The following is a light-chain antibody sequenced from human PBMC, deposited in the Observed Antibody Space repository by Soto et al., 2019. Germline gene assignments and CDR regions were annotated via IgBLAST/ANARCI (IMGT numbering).Light chain of an antibody. CDR3: QQYNSYPWT. CDR1: QSISSW. Sequence: DIQMTQSPSTLSAFEGNGFTITSRPSQSISSWLAWYQQKPGKAPKLLIYDASSLESGVPSRFSGSGSGTEFTLTITSLQPDDFATYYCQQYNSYPWTFGQGTKVDIK. V-gene: IGKV1-5*01. J-gene: IGKJ1*01. CDR2: DAS.